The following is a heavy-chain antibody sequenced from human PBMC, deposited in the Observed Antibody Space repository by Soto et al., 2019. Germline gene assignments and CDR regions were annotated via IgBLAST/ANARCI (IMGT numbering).Heavy chain of an antibody. CDR3: ARDGGDGYNYDRYFDL. Sequence: QVQLVESGGGVVQPGRSLRLSCAASGFTFSSYGMHWVRQAPGKGLEWVAVIWYDGSNKYYADSVKGRFTISRDNSKNTLYLQMNSLRAEDTAVYYCARDGGDGYNYDRYFDLWGRGTLVTVSS. CDR1: GFTFSSYG. CDR2: IWYDGSNK. J-gene: IGHJ2*01. D-gene: IGHD5-12*01. V-gene: IGHV3-33*01.